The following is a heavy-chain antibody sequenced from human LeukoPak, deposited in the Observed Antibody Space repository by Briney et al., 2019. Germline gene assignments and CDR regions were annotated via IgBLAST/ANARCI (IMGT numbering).Heavy chain of an antibody. CDR3: TRRAPTSYGHYLDS. J-gene: IGHJ4*02. D-gene: IGHD3-10*01. Sequence: SETLSLTCTVSGDSISSYYWSWVRQTPGKGLEWIGYIHTNGRTNYSPSLKSRVTMSVDSSKNQLSLMLSSVTAADTAVYYCTRRAPTSYGHYLDSWGQGTLVTVSS. CDR2: IHTNGRT. CDR1: GDSISSYY. V-gene: IGHV4-4*09.